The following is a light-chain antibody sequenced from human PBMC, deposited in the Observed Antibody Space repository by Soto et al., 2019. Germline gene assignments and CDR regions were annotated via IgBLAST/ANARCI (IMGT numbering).Light chain of an antibody. CDR2: DAS. J-gene: IGKJ4*01. Sequence: EVLMTQSPATLSVSPGXRXTLSXRASQSVSGKLAWYQQKPGQAPRLLIYDASTRATGIPARFSGSGSGTEFTLTISRLEPEDFAVYYCQQYGSSPLTFGGGTKVDIK. CDR3: QQYGSSPLT. V-gene: IGKV3-15*01. CDR1: QSVSGK.